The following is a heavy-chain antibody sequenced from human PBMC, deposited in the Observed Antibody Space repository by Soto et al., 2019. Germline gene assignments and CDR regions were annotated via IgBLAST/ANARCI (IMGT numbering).Heavy chain of an antibody. V-gene: IGHV5-51*01. CDR2: IYPNDSDI. CDR3: ARHGAVVESVTNYGLDV. CDR1: GYRFTNYW. D-gene: IGHD2-21*02. J-gene: IGHJ6*02. Sequence: PGESLKISCKGTGYRFTNYWIGWVRQKPGKGLEWMGIIYPNDSDIRYSPSFQGQVTIAADKSITTVYLQWNSLKASDTAIYYCARHGAVVESVTNYGLDVWGQGTTVTVSS.